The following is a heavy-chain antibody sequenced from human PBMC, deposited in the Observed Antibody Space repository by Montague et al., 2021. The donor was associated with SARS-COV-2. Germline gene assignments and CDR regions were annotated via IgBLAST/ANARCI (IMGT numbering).Heavy chain of an antibody. CDR3: AGPDWLKH. J-gene: IGHJ1*01. CDR1: GDSINSGSYY. V-gene: IGHV4-61*02. CDR2: IYTSGRT. Sequence: TLYLTCTVSGDSINSGSYYWSWIRQPAGKGLEWTGRIYTSGRTNYNPSLRSRINMSLDTSKSRFSLNLTSVTAADTAVYYCAGPDWLKHWGQGALVTVSS. D-gene: IGHD3-9*01.